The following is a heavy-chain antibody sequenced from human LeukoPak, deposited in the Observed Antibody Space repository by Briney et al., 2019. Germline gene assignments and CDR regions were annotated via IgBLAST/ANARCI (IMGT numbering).Heavy chain of an antibody. CDR2: INHSGST. J-gene: IGHJ5*02. D-gene: IGHD2-2*01. Sequence: SETLSLTCAVYGWSFSGYYWSWIRQPPGKGLEWIGEINHSGSTNYNPSLKSRVTISVDTSKTQFSLTLSSVTAADTAVYYCARGSIVVVPAAKYNWFDPWGQGTLVTVSS. V-gene: IGHV4-34*01. CDR3: ARGSIVVVPAAKYNWFDP. CDR1: GWSFSGYY.